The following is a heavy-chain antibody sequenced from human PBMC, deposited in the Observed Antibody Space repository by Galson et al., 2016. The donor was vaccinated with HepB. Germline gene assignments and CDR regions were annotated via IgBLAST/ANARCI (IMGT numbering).Heavy chain of an antibody. Sequence: SLRLSCAASGFTFSSYSMSWVRQAPGKGLEWVANIKQDGSEKYYVDSVKSRFTISRDNAKNSLYLQMDSLRAEDTAVYYCARSGEPSWGQGTLVTVS. CDR2: IKQDGSEK. V-gene: IGHV3-7*01. CDR1: GFTFSSYS. J-gene: IGHJ5*02. D-gene: IGHD4-17*01. CDR3: ARSGEPS.